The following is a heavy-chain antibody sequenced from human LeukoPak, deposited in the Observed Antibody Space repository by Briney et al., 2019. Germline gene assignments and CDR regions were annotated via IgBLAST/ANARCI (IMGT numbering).Heavy chain of an antibody. J-gene: IGHJ6*03. D-gene: IGHD3-10*01. CDR1: GFTFSHYG. CDR2: IKQDGSEK. V-gene: IGHV3-7*01. CDR3: ARDQGSGINYYYYYMDV. Sequence: GGSLRLSCAASGFTFSHYGMHWVRQAPGKGLEWVANIKQDGSEKYYVDSVKGRFTISRDNAKNSLYLQMNSLRAEDTAVYYCARDQGSGINYYYYYMDVWGKGTTVTVSS.